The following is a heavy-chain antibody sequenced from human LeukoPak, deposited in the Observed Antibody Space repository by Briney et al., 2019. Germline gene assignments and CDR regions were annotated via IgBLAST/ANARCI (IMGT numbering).Heavy chain of an antibody. V-gene: IGHV3-33*01. Sequence: GRSLRLSCAASGFTFSSYGMHWVRQAPGKGLEWVAVIWYDGSNKYYADSVKGRFTISRDNSKNTLYLQTNSLRAEDTAVYYCARDKVWPDYYYYGMDVWGQGTTVTVSS. CDR2: IWYDGSNK. CDR1: GFTFSSYG. CDR3: ARDKVWPDYYYYGMDV. J-gene: IGHJ6*02.